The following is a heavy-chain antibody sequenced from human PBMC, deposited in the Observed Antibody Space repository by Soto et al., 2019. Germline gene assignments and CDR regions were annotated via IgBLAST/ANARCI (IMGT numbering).Heavy chain of an antibody. CDR2: ISANGGST. Sequence: PGGSLRLSCAASGFTFSIYAVTWVRQAPGKGLEWVSSISANGGSTYYAHSVKGRFTISRDNSKNTLYLQMISLRAEDTAVYHCAKNQGVELVPLATVDWFDPWGQGSVVTVPQ. CDR1: GFTFSIYA. CDR3: AKNQGVELVPLATVDWFDP. J-gene: IGHJ5*02. V-gene: IGHV3-23*01. D-gene: IGHD1-26*01.